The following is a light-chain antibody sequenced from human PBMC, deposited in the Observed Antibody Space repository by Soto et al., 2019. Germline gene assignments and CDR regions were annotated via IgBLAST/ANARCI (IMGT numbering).Light chain of an antibody. V-gene: IGKV2-30*01. CDR3: MQGTHWPPYT. Sequence: DVVMTQSPLSLPVTLGQPASISCRSSHSLVYSDGLAYLNWFQQRPDQSPRRLIYNVSYRDSGVPDRFSGSGSGSDFTLRISRVEAEDVGVYYCMQGTHWPPYTFGQGTKLEIK. J-gene: IGKJ2*01. CDR1: HSLVYSDGLAY. CDR2: NVS.